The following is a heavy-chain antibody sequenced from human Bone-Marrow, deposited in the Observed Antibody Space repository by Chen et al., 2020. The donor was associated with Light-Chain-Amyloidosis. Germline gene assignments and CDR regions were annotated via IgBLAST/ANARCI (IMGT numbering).Heavy chain of an antibody. Sequence: VPLVESGGGLVQPGGSLRHSWAASGSTFSDFYMSWIRQSQGKWLEWISYISSSSSAIYYADSVKGRFTISRDNAENSVYLQMDRLRAEDTAVYYCARGYKFGYYWGQGTLVNVSS. V-gene: IGHV3-11*01. CDR2: ISSSSSAI. CDR1: GSTFSDFY. CDR3: ARGYKFGYY. D-gene: IGHD3-16*01. J-gene: IGHJ4*02.